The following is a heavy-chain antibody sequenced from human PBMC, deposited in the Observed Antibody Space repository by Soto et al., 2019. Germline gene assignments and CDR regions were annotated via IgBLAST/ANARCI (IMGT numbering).Heavy chain of an antibody. Sequence: ASVKVSCKASGYTFTSYYMHWVRQAPGQGLEWMGIINPSGGSTSYAQKFQGRVTMTKDTPTSTVYMELSSLRSEGRAVYYCARDTPPDPSLCYSSGYYSISAYYGMDVWGQGTTVTVSS. V-gene: IGHV1-46*01. J-gene: IGHJ6*02. D-gene: IGHD3-22*01. CDR2: INPSGGST. CDR1: GYTFTSYY. CDR3: ARDTPPDPSLCYSSGYYSISAYYGMDV.